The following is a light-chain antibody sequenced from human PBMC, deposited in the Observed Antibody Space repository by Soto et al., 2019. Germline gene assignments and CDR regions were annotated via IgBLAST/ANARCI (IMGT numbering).Light chain of an antibody. CDR1: QSVSSSY. Sequence: EIGLTPSPHTRSVSRGETXLLYCRAIQSVSSSYLAWYQQKPGQAPRLLIYGASSRATGIPDRFSGSGSGTDFTLTISRLEPEDFAVYYCQQYGSSPPWTFGQGTKVDNK. CDR2: GAS. J-gene: IGKJ1*01. V-gene: IGKV3-20*01. CDR3: QQYGSSPPWT.